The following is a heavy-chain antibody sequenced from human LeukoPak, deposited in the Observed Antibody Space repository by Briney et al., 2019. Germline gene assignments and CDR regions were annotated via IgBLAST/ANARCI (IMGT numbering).Heavy chain of an antibody. Sequence: ASVKVSCKASGYTFTSYDINWVRQATGQGLEWMGWMNPNSGNTGYAQKFQGRVTMTRNTSISTAYMELSSLRSEDTAVYYCARGRYYYGSGSYCIEGYWGQGTLVTVSS. CDR2: MNPNSGNT. V-gene: IGHV1-8*01. CDR1: GYTFTSYD. J-gene: IGHJ4*02. D-gene: IGHD3-10*01. CDR3: ARGRYYYGSGSYCIEGY.